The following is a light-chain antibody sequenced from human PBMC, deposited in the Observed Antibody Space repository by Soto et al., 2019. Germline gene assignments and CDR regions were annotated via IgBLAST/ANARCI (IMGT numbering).Light chain of an antibody. CDR2: GAS. CDR1: QSVSSN. Sequence: EIVMTQSPAPLSVSPGERTTLSCRASQSVSSNLAWYQQKPGQAPRLLIYGASTRATGIPARFSGSGSGTEFTLTISSLQSEDFAVYYCQQYNNWPFITFGQGTRLEI. CDR3: QQYNNWPFIT. V-gene: IGKV3-15*01. J-gene: IGKJ5*01.